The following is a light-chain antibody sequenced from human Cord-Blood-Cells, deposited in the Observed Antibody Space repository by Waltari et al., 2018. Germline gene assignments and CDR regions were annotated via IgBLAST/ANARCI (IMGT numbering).Light chain of an antibody. V-gene: IGLV2-11*01. Sequence: QSALTQPRSVSGSPGQSVTISCTGTSSDVGGYNYVSWYLQHPGKAPKLKIYDVSKRPSGVPDRFSGSKSGNTASLTISGLQAEDEADYYCCSYAGSYTYVFGTGTKVTVL. CDR2: DVS. CDR1: SSDVGGYNY. CDR3: CSYAGSYTYV. J-gene: IGLJ1*01.